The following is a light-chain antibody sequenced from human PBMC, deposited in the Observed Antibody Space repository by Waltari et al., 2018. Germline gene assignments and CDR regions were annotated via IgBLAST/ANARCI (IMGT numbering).Light chain of an antibody. Sequence: QSALTQPASVSGSPGQSITISCTGTSSDVGGYNYVSWYQQHPGKAPKLMISDFSNRPSGVSNRFSGSKSGNTASLTSSGLQAEDGADYYCSSYTSSSTLWVFGGGTKLTVL. CDR3: SSYTSSSTLWV. CDR1: SSDVGGYNY. V-gene: IGLV2-14*03. J-gene: IGLJ3*02. CDR2: DFS.